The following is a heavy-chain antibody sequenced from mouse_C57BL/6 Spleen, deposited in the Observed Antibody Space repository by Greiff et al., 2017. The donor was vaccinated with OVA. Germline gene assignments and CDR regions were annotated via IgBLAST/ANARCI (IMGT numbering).Heavy chain of an antibody. J-gene: IGHJ1*03. Sequence: QVQLQQSGAELAKPGASVKLSCKASGYTFTSYWMHWVKQRPGQGLEWIGYINPSSGYTKYNQKFKDKATLTADKSSSTAYMQLSSLTYEDSGVDCCARGLHWYFDVWGTGTTVTVSS. CDR3: ARGLHWYFDV. V-gene: IGHV1-7*01. D-gene: IGHD3-1*01. CDR1: GYTFTSYW. CDR2: INPSSGYT.